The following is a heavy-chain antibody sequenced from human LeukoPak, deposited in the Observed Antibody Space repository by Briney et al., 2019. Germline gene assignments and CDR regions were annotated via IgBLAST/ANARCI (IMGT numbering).Heavy chain of an antibody. Sequence: SETLPLTCTVSGGSISRYYWGWVRQPPGKGLEWIGNVYYRGGADYNPSLKSRVTISIDTSKSQFSLTVGSVTAADTAVYYCASTRRRHAFDNWSQGTMVTVSS. CDR3: ASTRRRHAFDN. J-gene: IGHJ3*02. CDR2: VYYRGGA. V-gene: IGHV4-59*08. CDR1: GGSISRYY.